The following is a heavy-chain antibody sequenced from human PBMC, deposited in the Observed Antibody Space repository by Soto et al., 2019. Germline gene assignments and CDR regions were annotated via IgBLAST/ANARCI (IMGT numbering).Heavy chain of an antibody. J-gene: IGHJ5*02. D-gene: IGHD1-26*01. CDR1: GFTFINYW. CDR2: IKQDGGEK. V-gene: IGHV3-7*03. CDR3: ARTKANKWFDP. Sequence: GGTLRLSCAASGFTFINYWMSWVRQAPGKGLEWVANIKQDGGEKYYVDSVKGRFTISRDNAKNSLYLQMNSLRAEDTAVYYCARTKANKWFDPWGQGTLVTVSS.